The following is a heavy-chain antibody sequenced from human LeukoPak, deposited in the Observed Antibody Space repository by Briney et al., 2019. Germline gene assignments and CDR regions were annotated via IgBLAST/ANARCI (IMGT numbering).Heavy chain of an antibody. D-gene: IGHD3-16*01. CDR1: GFTISDYW. V-gene: IGHV3-7*01. Sequence: GGSLRLSCAASGFTISDYWMTWVHQAPGKGLEWVANIKQDGVEKSYVDSVKGRFTIPRDNANNSIFLQMNSLRVEDTAIYYCVRDGGTDWYDPWGQGTLVSVSS. J-gene: IGHJ5*02. CDR2: IKQDGVEK. CDR3: VRDGGTDWYDP.